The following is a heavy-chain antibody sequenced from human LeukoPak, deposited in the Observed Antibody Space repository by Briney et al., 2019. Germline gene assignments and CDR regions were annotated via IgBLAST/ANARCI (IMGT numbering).Heavy chain of an antibody. D-gene: IGHD2/OR15-2a*01. CDR2: INYSGGST. CDR3: SRLIIARTPYYFDF. V-gene: IGHV3-23*01. Sequence: GGCLSLSCAASGFTFSSNAMSWVRQAPGKGLEWVSGINYSGGSTYYADSVKGRFTISRDNSKDTLYLQMNNLRAEDTAVYYCSRLIIARTPYYFDFWGQGTLVTVSS. CDR1: GFTFSSNA. J-gene: IGHJ4*02.